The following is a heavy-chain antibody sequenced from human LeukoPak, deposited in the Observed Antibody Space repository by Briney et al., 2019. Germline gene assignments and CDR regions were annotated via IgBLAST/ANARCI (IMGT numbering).Heavy chain of an antibody. V-gene: IGHV1-69*05. CDR3: ARGVIPSSCYDFWSGYYYYMDV. CDR1: GDTFSSYA. J-gene: IGHJ6*03. CDR2: IIPIFGTA. D-gene: IGHD3-3*01. Sequence: SVKVSCKASGDTFSSYAISWVRQAPGQGLEWMGGIIPIFGTANYAQKFQGRVTITTDESTSTAYMELSSLRSEDTAVYYCARGVIPSSCYDFWSGYYYYMDVWGKGTTVTVSS.